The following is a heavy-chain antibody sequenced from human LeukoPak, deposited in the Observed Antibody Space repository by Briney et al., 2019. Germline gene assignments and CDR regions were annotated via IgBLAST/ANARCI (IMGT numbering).Heavy chain of an antibody. CDR1: GFTFDDYA. Sequence: PGRSLRLSCAASGFTFDDYAMHWVRQAPGKGLEWVSGISWNSGSIGYADSVKGRFTIPRDNAKNSLYLQMNSLRAEDMALYYCAKDFGPEGGIAAAATPFDYWGQGTLVTVSS. D-gene: IGHD6-13*01. CDR2: ISWNSGSI. V-gene: IGHV3-9*03. J-gene: IGHJ4*02. CDR3: AKDFGPEGGIAAAATPFDY.